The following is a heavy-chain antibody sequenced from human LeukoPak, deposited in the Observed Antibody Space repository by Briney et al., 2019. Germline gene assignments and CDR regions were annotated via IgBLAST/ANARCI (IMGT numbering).Heavy chain of an antibody. V-gene: IGHV3-48*03. CDR3: ARERTTIVSGTTIGAY. Sequence: GGSLRLSCAASGFTFSSYEMNWVRQAPGKGLEWISYIIGSGDIIYYADSVKGRFTISRDNAKNLVFLQMNSLRADDTAVYYCARERTTIVSGTTIGAYWGQGTLVTVSS. J-gene: IGHJ4*02. CDR2: IIGSGDII. D-gene: IGHD1-7*01. CDR1: GFTFSSYE.